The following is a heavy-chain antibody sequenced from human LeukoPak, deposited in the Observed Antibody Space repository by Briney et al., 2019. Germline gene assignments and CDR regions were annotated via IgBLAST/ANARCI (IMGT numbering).Heavy chain of an antibody. J-gene: IGHJ4*02. CDR2: INHSGST. CDR3: ARVYRTYYGSGSYYFDY. CDR1: GGSISSYY. V-gene: IGHV4-34*01. D-gene: IGHD3-10*01. Sequence: SETLSLTCTVSGGSISSYYWSWIRQPPGKGLEWIGEINHSGSTNYNPSLKSRVTISVDTSKNQFSLKLSSVTAADTAVYYCARVYRTYYGSGSYYFDYWGQGTLVTVSS.